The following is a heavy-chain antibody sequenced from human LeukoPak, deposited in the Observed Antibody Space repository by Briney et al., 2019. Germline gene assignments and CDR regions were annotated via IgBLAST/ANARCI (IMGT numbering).Heavy chain of an antibody. V-gene: IGHV4-34*01. CDR1: GGSFSGYY. CDR2: INHSGST. J-gene: IGHJ4*02. D-gene: IGHD6-6*01. CDR3: ARGRYSGSYAPIDY. Sequence: PSETLSLTCAVYGGSFSGYYWSWIRQPPGKGLEWIGEINHSGSTNYNPSLKSRVTISVDTSKNQFSLKLSSVTAADTAVYYCARGRYSGSYAPIDYWGQGTLVTVSS.